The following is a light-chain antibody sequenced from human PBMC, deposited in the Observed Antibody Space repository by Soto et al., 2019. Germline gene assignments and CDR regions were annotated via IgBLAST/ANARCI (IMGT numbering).Light chain of an antibody. V-gene: IGKV3-20*01. J-gene: IGKJ5*01. CDR1: QSVSNNY. Sequence: EIGLTQSPGTLSLSPRERATLSCRASQSVSNNYLAWYQQKPGQAPRLLIYGASNRATGIPDRFSGSGSGTDFTLTISRLEPEDFAVYFCQQYAGPPTTFGQGTRLEI. CDR2: GAS. CDR3: QQYAGPPTT.